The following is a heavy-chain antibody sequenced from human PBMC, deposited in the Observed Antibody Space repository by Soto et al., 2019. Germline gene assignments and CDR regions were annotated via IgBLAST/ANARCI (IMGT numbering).Heavy chain of an antibody. V-gene: IGHV4-59*08. CDR1: GGSISSYY. CDR2: IYYSGST. J-gene: IGHJ4*02. D-gene: IGHD3-16*01. Sequence: QVQLQESGPGLVKPSETLSLTCTVSGGSISSYYWSWIQQPPGKGLEWIGSIYYSGSTNYNPSLKRRGTMSVGPSKYQFSRKVSSVTAADTAGYYCASHWGFWADYWGQGTLVTVSS. CDR3: ASHWGFWADY.